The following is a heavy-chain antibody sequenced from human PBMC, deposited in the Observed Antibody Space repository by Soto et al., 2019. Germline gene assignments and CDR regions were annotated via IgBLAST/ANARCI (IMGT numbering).Heavy chain of an antibody. Sequence: PGGSLRLSCAASGFTFSSYSMNWVRQAPGKGLEWVSYISSSSSTIYYADSVKGRFTISRDNAKNSLYLQMNSLRAEDTAVYYCARNVVVVAAGDLDYWGQGTLVTISS. V-gene: IGHV3-48*01. CDR1: GFTFSSYS. CDR3: ARNVVVVAAGDLDY. CDR2: ISSSSSTI. D-gene: IGHD2-15*01. J-gene: IGHJ4*02.